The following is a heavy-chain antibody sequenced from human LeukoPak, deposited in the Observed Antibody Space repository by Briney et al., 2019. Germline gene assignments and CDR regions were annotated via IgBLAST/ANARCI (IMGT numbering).Heavy chain of an antibody. V-gene: IGHV3-23*01. CDR2: ISGSGGST. J-gene: IGHJ4*02. CDR1: GFTFSSYA. D-gene: IGHD3-3*01. Sequence: QPGGSLRLSCAASGFTFSSYAMSWVRQAPGKGLECVSAISGSGGSTYSADSVKCRFTISRDNSKNTLYLQMNSLRAEDTAVYYCAKSSSYDFWSGYYPYWGQGTLVTVSS. CDR3: AKSSSYDFWSGYYPY.